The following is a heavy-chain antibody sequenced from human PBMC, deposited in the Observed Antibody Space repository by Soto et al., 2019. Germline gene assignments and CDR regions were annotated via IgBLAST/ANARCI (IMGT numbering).Heavy chain of an antibody. CDR3: ARGSSSYYDYGMDV. D-gene: IGHD6-6*01. CDR2: IYDSGST. CDR1: GYSISRGGYS. V-gene: IGHV4-30-2*01. J-gene: IGHJ6*02. Sequence: ASESLSVTCSVSGYSISRGGYSWTWIRQPPGKALEWIGNIYDSGSTSYNPSLKSRVTISVDTSKNQFSLRLTSVTAADTAVYFCARGSSSYYDYGMDVWGQGTTVTVSS.